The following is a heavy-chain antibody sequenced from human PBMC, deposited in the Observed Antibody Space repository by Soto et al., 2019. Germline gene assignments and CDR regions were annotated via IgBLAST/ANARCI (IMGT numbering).Heavy chain of an antibody. Sequence: SETLSLTCAVSGYSIGSGYYWAWIRQSPGKGLEWIGSIYHAGSVYYNPSLNGRVALSMDTSKNHFSLKLTSVTAADTAVYYCARTFDYYGMDVWGQGTTVPSP. CDR2: IYHAGSV. V-gene: IGHV4-38-2*01. CDR1: GYSIGSGYY. J-gene: IGHJ6*02. CDR3: ARTFDYYGMDV.